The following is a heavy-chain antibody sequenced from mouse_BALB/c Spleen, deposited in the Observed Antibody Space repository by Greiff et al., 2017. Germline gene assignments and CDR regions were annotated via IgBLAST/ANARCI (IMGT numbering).Heavy chain of an antibody. D-gene: IGHD2-4*01. CDR2: ILPGSGST. J-gene: IGHJ2*01. Sequence: VQLQQSGAELMKPGASVKISCKATGYTFSSYWIEWVKQRPGHGLEWIGEILPGSGSTNYNEKFKGKATFTADTSSNTAYMQLSSLTSEDSAVYYCARGNYDGYFDYWGQGTTLTVSS. CDR3: ARGNYDGYFDY. V-gene: IGHV1-9*01. CDR1: GYTFSSYW.